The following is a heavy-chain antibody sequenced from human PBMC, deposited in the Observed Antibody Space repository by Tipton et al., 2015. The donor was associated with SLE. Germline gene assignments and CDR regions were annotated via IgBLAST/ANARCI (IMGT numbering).Heavy chain of an antibody. V-gene: IGHV4-59*01. J-gene: IGHJ4*02. CDR3: AGEPDY. Sequence: TLSLTCTVSGGSISSYFWSWFGKPPGLGLEWFGQISYSGGTNYNPSLKSRVTISVDPSKNQFSLKLSSVTAADTAVYYCAGEPDYWGQGTLVTVSS. CDR1: GGSISSYF. CDR2: ISYSGGT.